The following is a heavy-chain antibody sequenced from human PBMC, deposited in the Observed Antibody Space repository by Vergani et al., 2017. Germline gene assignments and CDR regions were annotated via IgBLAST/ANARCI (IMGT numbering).Heavy chain of an antibody. CDR3: ARGLSGYEH. J-gene: IGHJ1*01. CDR1: GGSISSGDYY. Sequence: QVQLQESGPGLVKPSQTLSLTCTVSGGSISSGDYYWSWIRQHPGKGLEWIGSLFYGATAYYNPSLASRVIISIVTSKNQFSLRLSSVTAADTAVYYCARGLSGYEHWGQGTLVTVSS. V-gene: IGHV4-30-4*08. CDR2: LFYGATA. D-gene: IGHD5-12*01.